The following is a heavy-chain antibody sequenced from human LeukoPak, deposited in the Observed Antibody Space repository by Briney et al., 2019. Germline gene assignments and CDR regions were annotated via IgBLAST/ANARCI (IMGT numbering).Heavy chain of an antibody. V-gene: IGHV4-59*01. CDR2: IYYSGST. Sequence: SETLSLTCTVSGGSISSYYWTWIRQSPGKGLEWIGYIYYSGSTNYNPSLKSRVTISVDTSKNQFSLKLTSVTAADTAVYYCARGRLWFGGLSFDIWGQGTMVTVSS. CDR1: GGSISSYY. J-gene: IGHJ3*02. CDR3: ARGRLWFGGLSFDI. D-gene: IGHD3-10*01.